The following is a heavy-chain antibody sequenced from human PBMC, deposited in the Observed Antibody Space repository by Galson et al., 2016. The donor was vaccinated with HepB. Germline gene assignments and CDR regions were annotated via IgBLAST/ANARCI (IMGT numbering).Heavy chain of an antibody. CDR1: GGSIRGITW. CDR2: VYHSGST. D-gene: IGHD2/OR15-2a*01. CDR3: ARWHFSAGDY. J-gene: IGHJ4*02. V-gene: IGHV4-4*02. Sequence: ETLSLTCAVSGGSIRGITWWSWVRQPPGQGLQWIGEVYHSGSTNYNPSLKSRVTISVDMSKDQFSLNLRSVTAADTAVYYCARWHFSAGDYWGQGILVTVSS.